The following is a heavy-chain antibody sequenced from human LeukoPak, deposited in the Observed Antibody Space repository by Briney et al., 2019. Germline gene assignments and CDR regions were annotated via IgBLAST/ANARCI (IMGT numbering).Heavy chain of an antibody. Sequence: SETLSLTCTVSGVSINTYYWSWIRQPQGKGLEWIGRIYTSGNTKYNPSLKSRVTMSVDTSKHQFSLKLTSVTAADTAVYYCARGRGPDYDYYYMDVWGKGTTVTVSS. CDR2: IYTSGNT. J-gene: IGHJ6*03. V-gene: IGHV4-4*07. CDR1: GVSINTYY. CDR3: ARGRGPDYDYYYMDV.